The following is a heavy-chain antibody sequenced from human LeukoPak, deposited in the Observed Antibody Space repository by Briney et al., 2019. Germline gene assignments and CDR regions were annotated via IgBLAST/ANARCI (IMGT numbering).Heavy chain of an antibody. CDR1: GFTVSSNY. CDR3: AKEALDGSSWSD. CDR2: IYSCGST. V-gene: IGHV3-66*01. J-gene: IGHJ4*02. Sequence: GGSLRLSCAASGFTVSSNYMSWVRQAPGKGLEWVSVIYSCGSTYYADSVKGRFAISRDNSKNTLYLQMNSLRAEDTAVYYCAKEALDGSSWSDWGQGTLVTVSS. D-gene: IGHD6-13*01.